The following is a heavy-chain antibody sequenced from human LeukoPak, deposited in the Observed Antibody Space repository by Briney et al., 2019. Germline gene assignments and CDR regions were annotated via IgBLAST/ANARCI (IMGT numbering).Heavy chain of an antibody. D-gene: IGHD4-11*01. CDR3: ARDNRPDYSNYGSWFDP. J-gene: IGHJ5*02. V-gene: IGHV1-69*13. CDR1: GGTFSSYA. CDR2: IIPIFGTA. Sequence: ASVKVSCKASGGTFSSYAISWVRQAPGQGLEWMGGIIPIFGTANYAQKFQGRVTITADESTSTAYMALSSLRSEDTAVYYCARDNRPDYSNYGSWFDPWGQGTLVTVSS.